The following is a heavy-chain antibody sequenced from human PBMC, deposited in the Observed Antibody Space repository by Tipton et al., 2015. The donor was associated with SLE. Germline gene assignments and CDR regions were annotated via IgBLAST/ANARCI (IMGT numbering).Heavy chain of an antibody. Sequence: SLRLSCAASGFTFSSYAMHWVRQAPGKGLEWVAVISYDGSNKYYADSVKGRFTISRDNAKNSLYLQMNSLRAEDTAVYYCARGWQQQYGMDVWGQGTTVTVSS. CDR2: ISYDGSNK. J-gene: IGHJ6*02. CDR3: ARGWQQQYGMDV. V-gene: IGHV3-30-3*01. D-gene: IGHD6-13*01. CDR1: GFTFSSYA.